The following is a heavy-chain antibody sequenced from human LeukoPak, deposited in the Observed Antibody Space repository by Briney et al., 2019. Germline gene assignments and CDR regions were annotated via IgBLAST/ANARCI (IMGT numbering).Heavy chain of an antibody. CDR1: GGSISSYY. Sequence: SETLSLTCTVSGGSISSYYWSWIRQPPGKGLEWIGYIYYSGSTNYNPSLKSRVTISVDTSKNQFSLKLSSVTAADTAVYYCARGRIAAAGIRDWFDPWGQGTLVTVSS. CDR3: ARGRIAAAGIRDWFDP. D-gene: IGHD6-13*01. V-gene: IGHV4-59*01. J-gene: IGHJ5*02. CDR2: IYYSGST.